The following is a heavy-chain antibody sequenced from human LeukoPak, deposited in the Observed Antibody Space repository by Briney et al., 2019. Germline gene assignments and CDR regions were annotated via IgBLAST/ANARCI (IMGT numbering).Heavy chain of an antibody. D-gene: IGHD6-13*01. CDR2: IIPIFGTA. J-gene: IGHJ4*02. CDR3: ARVRGSSSWYSYFDC. Sequence: SVKVSCKASGGTFSSYAISWVRQAPGQGLEWMGGIIPIFGTANYAQKFQGRVTITTDESTSTAYMELSSLRSEDTAVYYCARVRGSSSWYSYFDCWGQGTLVTVSS. CDR1: GGTFSSYA. V-gene: IGHV1-69*05.